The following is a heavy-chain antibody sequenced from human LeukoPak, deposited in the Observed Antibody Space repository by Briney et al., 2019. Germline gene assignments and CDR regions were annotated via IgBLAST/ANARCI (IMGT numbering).Heavy chain of an antibody. D-gene: IGHD3-3*01. V-gene: IGHV4-34*01. Sequence: SETLSLTCAVYSGSFSGYYWSWVRQPPGKGLEWIGEINHSGSTNYNPSLTSRVTISVDTSKNQFSLKLSSVTAADTAVYYCARARYDFWSGSYGHFDYWGQGTLVTVSS. CDR1: SGSFSGYY. CDR2: INHSGST. J-gene: IGHJ4*02. CDR3: ARARYDFWSGSYGHFDY.